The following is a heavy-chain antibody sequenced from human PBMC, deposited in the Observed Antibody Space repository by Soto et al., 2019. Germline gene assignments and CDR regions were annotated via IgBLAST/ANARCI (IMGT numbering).Heavy chain of an antibody. CDR3: ARRARPDFYYMDV. CDR2: ISSNGVGT. V-gene: IGHV3-64*01. D-gene: IGHD6-6*01. Sequence: GGSLRLSCAASGFTLSGYAMDWVRQAPGKGQEYVSGISSNGVGTYYANSVQGRFTISRDNSKNTVYLQMGSLRPEDMAVYYCARRARPDFYYMDVWGKGTTVTVSS. CDR1: GFTLSGYA. J-gene: IGHJ6*03.